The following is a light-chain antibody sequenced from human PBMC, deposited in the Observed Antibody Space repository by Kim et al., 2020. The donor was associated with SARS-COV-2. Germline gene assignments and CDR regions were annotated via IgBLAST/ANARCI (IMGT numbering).Light chain of an antibody. CDR1: SGHSSYA. V-gene: IGLV4-69*01. CDR3: QTWGTGIWV. J-gene: IGLJ3*02. Sequence: SVKRTGTRSSGHSSYAIAWHQQQTEKGPRYLMKLNSDGSHSKGDGIPDRFSGSSSGAERYLTISSLQSEDEADYYCQTWGTGIWVFGGGTQLTVL. CDR2: LNSDGSH.